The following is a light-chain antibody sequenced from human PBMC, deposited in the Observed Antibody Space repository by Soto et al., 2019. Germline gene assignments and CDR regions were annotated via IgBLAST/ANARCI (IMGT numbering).Light chain of an antibody. J-gene: IGKJ1*01. CDR1: QSISSW. CDR3: QQCHRYLT. Sequence: DIQMTQSPSTLSASVGDRVTITCRASQSISSWLAWYQQKPGKAPKLLIYDVSSLERGVPSRFSGSGSGTEFTLTISSLQPDDFATYYCQQCHRYLTFGQGTKVDIK. CDR2: DVS. V-gene: IGKV1-5*01.